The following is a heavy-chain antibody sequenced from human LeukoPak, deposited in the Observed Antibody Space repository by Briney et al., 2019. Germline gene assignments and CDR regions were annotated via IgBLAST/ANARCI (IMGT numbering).Heavy chain of an antibody. D-gene: IGHD5-18*01. CDR1: GASMSGESYY. J-gene: IGHJ5*02. Sequence: SQTLSLACTVSGASMSGESYYWSWIRQHPGKGLEWLGFIYHSGSLYYNPSLRSRVSISLDMSRRQFSLSLSSVTAADTAVYYCARALGYTSGFPFAAWGQGALVTVSS. V-gene: IGHV4-31*03. CDR2: IYHSGSL. CDR3: ARALGYTSGFPFAA.